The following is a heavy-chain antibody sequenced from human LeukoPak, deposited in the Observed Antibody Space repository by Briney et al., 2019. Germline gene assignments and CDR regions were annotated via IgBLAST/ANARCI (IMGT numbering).Heavy chain of an antibody. V-gene: IGHV1-18*01. J-gene: IGHJ6*02. CDR3: AGYYDSSGYAHRENYYYYYGMDV. CDR2: ISAYNGNT. CDR1: GYTFTSYG. Sequence: ASVKVSCKASGYTFTSYGISWVRQAPGQGLEWMGWISAYNGNTNYAQKLRGRVTMTTDTSTSTAYMELRSLRSDDTAVYYCAGYYDSSGYAHRENYYYYYGMDVWGQGTTVTVSS. D-gene: IGHD3-22*01.